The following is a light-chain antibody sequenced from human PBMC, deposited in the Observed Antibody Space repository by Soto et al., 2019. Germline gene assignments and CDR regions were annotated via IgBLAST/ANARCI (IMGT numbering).Light chain of an antibody. CDR2: DAS. V-gene: IGKV3-11*01. J-gene: IGKJ5*01. Sequence: EIVLTQSPATLSLSPGDTATLSCRASQSVSTWLTWYQQKPGQAPRLLIYDASNRATGIPARFSGSGSGTDFTHTISSLEPEDFAVYYCQQRSNWITFGQGTRLEIE. CDR3: QQRSNWIT. CDR1: QSVSTW.